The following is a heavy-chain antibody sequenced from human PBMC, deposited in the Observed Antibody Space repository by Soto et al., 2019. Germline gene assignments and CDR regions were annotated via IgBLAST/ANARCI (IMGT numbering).Heavy chain of an antibody. CDR3: AGQGSYSLRD. Sequence: QVQLQESGPGLVKPSETLSLTCTVSGGSISSYYWSWIRQPPGKGLEWIGYIYYSGSTNYNPSLKSRVTISVDTSKNQFSLKLSSVTAADTAVYYCAGQGSYSLRDWGQGTLVTVSS. J-gene: IGHJ4*02. D-gene: IGHD1-26*01. CDR2: IYYSGST. CDR1: GGSISSYY. V-gene: IGHV4-59*08.